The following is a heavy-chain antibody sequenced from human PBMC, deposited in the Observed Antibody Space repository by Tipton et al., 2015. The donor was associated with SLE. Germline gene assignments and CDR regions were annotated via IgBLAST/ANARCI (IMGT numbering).Heavy chain of an antibody. CDR1: GYTFTSYD. CDR3: ARVLSYYDYVLGSSYFQH. V-gene: IGHV1-8*01. D-gene: IGHD3-16*01. J-gene: IGHJ1*01. CDR2: MNPNSGNT. Sequence: QSGPEVKKPGASVKVSCKASGYTFTSYDINWGRQATGQGLEWMGWMNPNSGNTGYAQKFQGRVTMTRNTSISTAYMELSSLRSEDTAVYYCARVLSYYDYVLGSSYFQHWGQGSLVSVSS.